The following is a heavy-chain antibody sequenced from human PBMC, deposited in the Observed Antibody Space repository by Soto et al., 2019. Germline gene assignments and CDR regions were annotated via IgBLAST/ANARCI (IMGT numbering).Heavy chain of an antibody. CDR3: ARSEYCSGGTCYSLSPYYFDY. D-gene: IGHD2-15*01. V-gene: IGHV3-23*01. J-gene: IGHJ4*02. CDR1: GFTFSSYA. CDR2: ISGSGGST. Sequence: EVQLLESGGGLVQPGGSLRLSCAASGFTFSSYAMSWVRQAPGKGLEWVSSISGSGGSTYYADSVKGRFTISRDNSKNTLYLQMNSLRAEDTTVYYCARSEYCSGGTCYSLSPYYFDYWGQGTLVTVSS.